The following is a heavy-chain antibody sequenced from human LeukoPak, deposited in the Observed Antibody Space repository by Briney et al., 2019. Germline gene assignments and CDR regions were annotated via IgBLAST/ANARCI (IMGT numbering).Heavy chain of an antibody. CDR2: INGDGGYT. Sequence: GGSLRLSCAASGFPFSSYWMHWVREAPGKGLVWVSRINGDGGYTSYADSVKGRFTISRDNAKNTLYLQMNSLRAEDTAVYYCTRDTFGGDDFWGQGTRVTVSS. CDR3: TRDTFGGDDF. J-gene: IGHJ4*02. D-gene: IGHD3-16*01. CDR1: GFPFSSYW. V-gene: IGHV3-74*01.